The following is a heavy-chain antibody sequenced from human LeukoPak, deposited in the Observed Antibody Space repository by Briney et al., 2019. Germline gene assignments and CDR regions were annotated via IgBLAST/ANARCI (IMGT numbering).Heavy chain of an antibody. J-gene: IGHJ6*03. D-gene: IGHD4-23*01. CDR3: ARLGGSYTPPYYYYYHIDV. Sequence: SETLSLTCAVSGYSISSGYYWGWIRQPPGRGLEWIGSIYHSGGTYYNPSLKSRVTISVDTSKNQFSLKLTSVTAADTAVYYCARLGGSYTPPYYYYYHIDVWGKGTTVTVSS. V-gene: IGHV4-38-2*01. CDR2: IYHSGGT. CDR1: GYSISSGYY.